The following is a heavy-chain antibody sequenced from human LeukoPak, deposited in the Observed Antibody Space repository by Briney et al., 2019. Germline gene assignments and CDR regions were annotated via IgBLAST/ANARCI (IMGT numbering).Heavy chain of an antibody. CDR3: ARTGLGIWYWYFDL. V-gene: IGHV1-18*04. CDR2: ISAYNGNT. CDR1: GYTFTSYG. D-gene: IGHD7-27*01. Sequence: ASVKVSCKASGYTFTSYGISWVRQAPGQGLEWMGWISAYNGNTNYAQKLPGRVTMTTDTYTSTAYMELRSLRSDDTAVYYCARTGLGIWYWYFDLWGRGTLVTVSS. J-gene: IGHJ2*01.